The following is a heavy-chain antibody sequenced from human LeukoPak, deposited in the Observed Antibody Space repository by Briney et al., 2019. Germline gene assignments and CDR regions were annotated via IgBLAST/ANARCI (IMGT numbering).Heavy chain of an antibody. J-gene: IGHJ4*02. Sequence: PGGSLRLSCAASGFTFSSYAMNWVRQAPGKGLEWVSAISGSGGSTYYADSVKGRFTISRDNAKNSLYLQMNSLRAEDTAVYYCARDYYGSGSYYFDYWGQGTLVTVSS. V-gene: IGHV3-23*01. CDR1: GFTFSSYA. D-gene: IGHD3-10*01. CDR2: ISGSGGST. CDR3: ARDYYGSGSYYFDY.